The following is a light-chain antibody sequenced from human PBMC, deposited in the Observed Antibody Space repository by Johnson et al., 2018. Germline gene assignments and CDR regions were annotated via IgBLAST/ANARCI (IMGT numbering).Light chain of an antibody. CDR2: ENN. CDR3: GTWDSSLCAGNG. V-gene: IGLV1-51*02. Sequence: QSVLTQPPSVSAAPGQKVTISCSGSSSNIGNNYVSWYQQLPGTAPKLLIYENNKRPSGIPDRFSGSKSGTSATLGITGLQTGDEADYYCGTWDSSLCAGNGFGTGTKVTCL. J-gene: IGLJ1*01. CDR1: SSNIGNNY.